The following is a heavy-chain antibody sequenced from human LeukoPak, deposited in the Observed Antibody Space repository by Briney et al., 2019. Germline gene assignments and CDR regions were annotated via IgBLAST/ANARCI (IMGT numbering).Heavy chain of an antibody. V-gene: IGHV4-34*01. D-gene: IGHD5-18*01. CDR2: ISHSGST. CDR1: GGSFSGYY. J-gene: IGHJ5*02. Sequence: KASETLSLTCAVYGGSFSGYYWSWIRQPPGKGLEWIGEISHSGSTNYNPSLKSRVTISVDTSKNQFSLKLSSVTAADTAVYYCARGSIQLWLRSFDPWGQGTLVTVSS. CDR3: ARGSIQLWLRSFDP.